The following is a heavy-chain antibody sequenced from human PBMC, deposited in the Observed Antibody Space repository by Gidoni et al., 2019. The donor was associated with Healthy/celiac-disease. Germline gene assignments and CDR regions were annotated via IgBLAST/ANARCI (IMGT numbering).Heavy chain of an antibody. D-gene: IGHD6-19*01. J-gene: IGHJ3*02. CDR3: ASQSSGWYDADAFDI. Sequence: QVQLQESGPGLVKPSGTLSLTCAVSGGSISSSNWWSWVRQPPGKGLEWIGEIYHSGSTTYNPSLKSRVTISVDKSKNQSSLKLSSVTAADTAVYYCASQSSGWYDADAFDIWGQGTMVTVSS. CDR2: IYHSGST. V-gene: IGHV4-4*02. CDR1: GGSISSSNW.